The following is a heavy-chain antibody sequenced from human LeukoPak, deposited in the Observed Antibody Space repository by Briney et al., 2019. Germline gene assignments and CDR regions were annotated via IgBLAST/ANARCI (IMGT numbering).Heavy chain of an antibody. V-gene: IGHV1-18*01. CDR2: ISAYNGNT. Sequence: ASVKVSCRASGYTFTSYGISWVRQAPGQGLEWMGWISAYNGNTNYAQKLQGRVTMTTDTSTSTAYMELRSLRSDDTAVYYCARDRTPFGFWSGYSANDAFDIWGQGTMVTVSS. J-gene: IGHJ3*02. D-gene: IGHD3-3*01. CDR1: GYTFTSYG. CDR3: ARDRTPFGFWSGYSANDAFDI.